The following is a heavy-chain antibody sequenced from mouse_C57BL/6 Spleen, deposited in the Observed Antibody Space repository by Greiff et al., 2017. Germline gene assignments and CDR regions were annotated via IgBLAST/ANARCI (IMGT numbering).Heavy chain of an antibody. Sequence: VQLQESGAELVRPGASVTLSCKASGYTFTDYEMHWVKQTPVHGLEWIGAIDPETGGTAYNQKFKGKAILTADKSSSTAYMELRSLTSEDSAVYYCTRTTVAYWYFDVWGTGTTVTVSS. CDR3: TRTTVAYWYFDV. CDR2: IDPETGGT. CDR1: GYTFTDYE. D-gene: IGHD1-1*01. V-gene: IGHV1-15*01. J-gene: IGHJ1*03.